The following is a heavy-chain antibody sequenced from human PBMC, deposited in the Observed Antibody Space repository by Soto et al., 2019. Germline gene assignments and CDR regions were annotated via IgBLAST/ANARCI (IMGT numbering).Heavy chain of an antibody. CDR2: ISYDGSNK. CDR3: AKADRYCSSTSCLTPYYYYGMDV. CDR1: GFTFSSYG. V-gene: IGHV3-30*18. Sequence: GGSLKLSCAASGFTFSSYGIGWVRQAPGKGLEWVAVISYDGSNKYYADSVKGRFTISRDNSKDTLYLQMNSLRAEDTAVYYCAKADRYCSSTSCLTPYYYYGMDVWGQGTTVTGSS. D-gene: IGHD2-2*01. J-gene: IGHJ6*02.